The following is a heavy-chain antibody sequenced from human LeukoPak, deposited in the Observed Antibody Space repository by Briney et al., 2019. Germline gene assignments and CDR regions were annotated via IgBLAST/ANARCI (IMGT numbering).Heavy chain of an antibody. V-gene: IGHV1-2*02. CDR2: INANGGGT. CDR1: GYTFTAYY. J-gene: IGHJ4*02. CDR3: ARDRRIAVAGPIYYFDY. Sequence: ASVKVSCKASGYTFTAYYMHWVRQAPGQGLEWMGCINANGGGTDYVQKFKGRVTMTRDTSTSTAYMELRSLRSDDTAVYYCARDRRIAVAGPIYYFDYWGQGTLVTVSS. D-gene: IGHD6-19*01.